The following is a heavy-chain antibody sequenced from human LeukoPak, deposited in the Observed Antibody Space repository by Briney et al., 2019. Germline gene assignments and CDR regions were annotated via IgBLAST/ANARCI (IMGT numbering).Heavy chain of an antibody. CDR3: VKDRRDGYNHYYFDY. D-gene: IGHD5-24*01. CDR2: ISSNGGST. Sequence: GGSLRLSCSASGFTFNSYVMHWVRQAPGKGLEYVSAISSNGGSTYYADSVKGRFTISRDNSKNTLYLQMSSLRAEDTAVYYCVKDRRDGYNHYYFDYWGQGTLVTVSS. CDR1: GFTFNSYV. V-gene: IGHV3-64D*09. J-gene: IGHJ4*02.